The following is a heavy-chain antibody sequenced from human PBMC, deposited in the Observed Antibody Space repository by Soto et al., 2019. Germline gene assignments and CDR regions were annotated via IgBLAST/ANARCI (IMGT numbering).Heavy chain of an antibody. D-gene: IGHD3-3*01. CDR2: ISTHNGNT. CDR3: AREGILGLFDAYDL. Sequence: QDQLVQSGAEVKKPGATVKVSCKASVFTSSGISWVRQAPGQRLEWMGWISTHNGNTIYAQKFQGRVIMTMETSTTTVYMELRSLRPDDTAVYLCAREGILGLFDAYDLWGQGTMVTVSS. J-gene: IGHJ3*01. CDR1: VFTSSG. V-gene: IGHV1-18*04.